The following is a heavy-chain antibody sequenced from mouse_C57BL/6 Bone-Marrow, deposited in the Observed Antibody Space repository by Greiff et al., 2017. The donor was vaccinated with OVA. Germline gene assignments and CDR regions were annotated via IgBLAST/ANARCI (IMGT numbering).Heavy chain of an antibody. CDR3: ARVYGNYSDY. CDR1: GYSITSGYY. CDR2: ISYDGSN. Sequence: EVQLQESGPGLVKPSQSLSLTCSVTGYSITSGYYWNWIRQFPGNKLEWMGYISYDGSNNYNPSLKNRISITRDTSKNQFFLKLNSVTTEDTATYYCARVYGNYSDYWGQGTTLTVSS. J-gene: IGHJ2*01. D-gene: IGHD2-1*01. V-gene: IGHV3-6*01.